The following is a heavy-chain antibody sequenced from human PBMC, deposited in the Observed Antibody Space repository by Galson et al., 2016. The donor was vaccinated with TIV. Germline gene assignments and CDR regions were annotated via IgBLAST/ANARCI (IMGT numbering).Heavy chain of an antibody. CDR3: ARGRIAPRVVGYHYYPMDV. D-gene: IGHD6-6*01. CDR2: IIHSGST. Sequence: SETLSLTCAVYGGSFSVYYWSWICQPPGKGLEWIGEIIHSGSTNYNPSLKSRVTISVDTSKSQFSLKLSSVTAADTAVYYCARGRIAPRVVGYHYYPMDVWGQGTTVTVSS. J-gene: IGHJ6*02. V-gene: IGHV4-34*01. CDR1: GGSFSVYY.